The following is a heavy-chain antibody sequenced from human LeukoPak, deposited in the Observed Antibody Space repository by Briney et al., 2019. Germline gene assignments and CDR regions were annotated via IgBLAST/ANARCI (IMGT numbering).Heavy chain of an antibody. CDR3: ARGTRRYYYDSSGYSAAFDI. CDR2: IYYSGST. J-gene: IGHJ3*02. Sequence: SETLSLTCTVSGNSISSDYYWSWIRQPPGKGLEWIGYIYYSGSTNYNPSLKSRVTISVDTSKNQFSLKLSSVTAADTAVYYCARGTRRYYYDSSGYSAAFDIWGQGTMVTVSS. CDR1: GNSISSDYY. V-gene: IGHV4-61*01. D-gene: IGHD3-22*01.